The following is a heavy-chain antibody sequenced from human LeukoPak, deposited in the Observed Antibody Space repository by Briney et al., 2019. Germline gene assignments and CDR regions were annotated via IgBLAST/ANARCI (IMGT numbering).Heavy chain of an antibody. D-gene: IGHD3-3*01. Sequence: SETLSLTCTVSGGSISSYYWSWVRQPPGKGLEWIGYIDYSGNTDYNPSLKSRVTISLDTSKNQFSLKLRSVTAADTAVYFCANYYDFWSGYFPWGQGTLVTVSS. V-gene: IGHV4-59*08. CDR3: ANYYDFWSGYFP. CDR2: IDYSGNT. J-gene: IGHJ5*02. CDR1: GGSISSYY.